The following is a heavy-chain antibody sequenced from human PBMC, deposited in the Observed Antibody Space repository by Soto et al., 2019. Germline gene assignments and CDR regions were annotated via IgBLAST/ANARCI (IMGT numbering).Heavy chain of an antibody. CDR2: INAGNGNT. CDR3: ARDAYGDYLFDY. J-gene: IGHJ4*02. V-gene: IGHV1-3*01. D-gene: IGHD4-17*01. CDR1: GYTFTSYA. Sequence: GASVKVSCKASGYTFTSYAMHWVRQAPGQRLEWMGWINAGNGNTKYSQKFQGRVTITRDTSASTAYMELNSLRAEDTAVYYCARDAYGDYLFDYWGQGTLVTVSS.